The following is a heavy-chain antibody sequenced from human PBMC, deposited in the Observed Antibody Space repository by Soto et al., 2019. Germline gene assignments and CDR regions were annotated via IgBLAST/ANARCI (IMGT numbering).Heavy chain of an antibody. Sequence: ASVKVSCKASGYTFTSYYMHWVRQAPGQGLEWMGIINPSGGSTSYAQKFQGRVTMTRDTSTSTVYMELSSLRSEDTAVYYCATAGAIVVVPAAPENFFDYWGQGTLVTVSS. D-gene: IGHD2-2*01. CDR1: GYTFTSYY. CDR3: ATAGAIVVVPAAPENFFDY. CDR2: INPSGGST. J-gene: IGHJ4*02. V-gene: IGHV1-46*01.